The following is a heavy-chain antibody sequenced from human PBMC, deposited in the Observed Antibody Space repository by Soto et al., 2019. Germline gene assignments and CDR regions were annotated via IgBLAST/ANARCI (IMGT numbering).Heavy chain of an antibody. Sequence: QVQLVQSGAEVKKPGDSVTVSCKTSGYIFTSYWIHWVRQAPGQGLEWMGLIKPSGGSTTYAKKFQGRVTMTRDTPTSTVYMELRSLKAKDTAVYYCARVEGYSADERDWGQGTLVTVSS. D-gene: IGHD5-12*01. CDR3: ARVEGYSADERD. CDR2: IKPSGGST. CDR1: GYIFTSYW. V-gene: IGHV1-46*01. J-gene: IGHJ4*02.